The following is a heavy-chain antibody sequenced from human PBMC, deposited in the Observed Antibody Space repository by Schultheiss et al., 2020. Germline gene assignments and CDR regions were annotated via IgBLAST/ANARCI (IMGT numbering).Heavy chain of an antibody. CDR1: GFTFSSYA. Sequence: GESLKISCAASGFTFSSYAMSWVRQAPGKGLQWVSGISGSAGSTFYADSVKGRFTISRDNSKNTLYLQMNSLRAEDTAVYYCAKLHGSGSPDYWGQGTLVTVSS. J-gene: IGHJ4*02. CDR2: ISGSAGST. D-gene: IGHD3-10*01. V-gene: IGHV3-23*01. CDR3: AKLHGSGSPDY.